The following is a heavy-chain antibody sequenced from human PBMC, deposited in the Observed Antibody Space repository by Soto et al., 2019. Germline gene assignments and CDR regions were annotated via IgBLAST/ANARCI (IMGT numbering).Heavy chain of an antibody. CDR2: IRSKANSYAT. Sequence: PGGSLRLSCAASGFTFSGSAMHWVRQASGKGLEWVGRIRSKANSYATAYAASVKGRFTISRDDSKNTAYLQVNSLKTEDTAVYYCTRQPLSYCSGGSCYSYLGGMDVWGQGTTVTVSS. J-gene: IGHJ6*02. D-gene: IGHD2-15*01. CDR3: TRQPLSYCSGGSCYSYLGGMDV. V-gene: IGHV3-73*01. CDR1: GFTFSGSA.